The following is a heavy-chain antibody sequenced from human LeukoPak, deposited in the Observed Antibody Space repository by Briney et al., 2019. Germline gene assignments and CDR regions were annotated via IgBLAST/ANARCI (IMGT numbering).Heavy chain of an antibody. D-gene: IGHD2-8*01. CDR3: ARDNGVYTRLYGMDV. V-gene: IGHV3-48*01. CDR1: GFTFSSYS. J-gene: IGHJ6*02. CDR2: ISSSSSTI. Sequence: GGSLRLSCAASGFTFSSYSMNWVRQAPGKGLEWVSYISSSSSTIYYADSVKGRFTISRDNAKNSLYLQMNSLRAEDTAVYYYARDNGVYTRLYGMDVWGQGTTVTVSS.